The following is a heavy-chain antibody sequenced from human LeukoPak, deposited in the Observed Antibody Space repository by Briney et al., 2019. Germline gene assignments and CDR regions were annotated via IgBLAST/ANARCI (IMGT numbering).Heavy chain of an antibody. Sequence: GESLKISCKGSGYSFTSYWIGWVRQMPGKGLEWMGIIYPGDSDTRYSPSFRGQVTISADKSISTAYLQWSSLKASDTAMYYCASSRPNYYDSSGYYYPRYFQHWGQGTLVTVSS. CDR3: ASSRPNYYDSSGYYYPRYFQH. CDR1: GYSFTSYW. V-gene: IGHV5-51*01. D-gene: IGHD3-22*01. CDR2: IYPGDSDT. J-gene: IGHJ1*01.